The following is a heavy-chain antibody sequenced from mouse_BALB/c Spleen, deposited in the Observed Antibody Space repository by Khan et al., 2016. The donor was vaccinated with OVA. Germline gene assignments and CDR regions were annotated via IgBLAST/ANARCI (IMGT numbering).Heavy chain of an antibody. V-gene: IGHV1-7*01. D-gene: IGHD1-1*01. CDR2: INPSTGYT. CDR3: ARENYYGRSCYAMDY. Sequence: QVRLQQSGAELAKPGASVKMSCKASGYTFINYWILWVKQRPGQGLEWIGYINPSTGYTEYNQNFKDKATLTADKSSSTAYIQLSSLSSEDSAVYFCARENYYGRSCYAMDYWGQGTSVTVSA. CDR1: GYTFINYW. J-gene: IGHJ4*01.